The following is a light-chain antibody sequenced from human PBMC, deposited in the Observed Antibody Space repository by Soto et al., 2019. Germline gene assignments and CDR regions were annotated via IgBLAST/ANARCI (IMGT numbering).Light chain of an antibody. V-gene: IGKV3-11*01. J-gene: IGKJ3*01. CDR1: QSVSSY. CDR3: QQHNVWPTVT. Sequence: EIVLTPSPATLSLSLGESAPLPCRASQSVSSYLAWYQQKPCQAPRLLIYDASNRATGIPARFSGSGCGTDFTLTISSLEPEDSVVYYCQQHNVWPTVTFGQGTKVDIK. CDR2: DAS.